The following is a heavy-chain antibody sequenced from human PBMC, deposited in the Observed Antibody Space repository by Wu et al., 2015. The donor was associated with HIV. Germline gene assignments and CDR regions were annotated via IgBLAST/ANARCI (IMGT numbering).Heavy chain of an antibody. D-gene: IGHD2-21*02. CDR3: ARDSVVTQTEADY. J-gene: IGHJ4*02. CDR2: LIPMYGTA. CDR1: GATFTSYA. Sequence: QVQLLQSGAEVKNPGSSVRVSCKASGATFTSYALSWVRQAPGQGLEWMGRLIPMYGTANYAQKFQGRVTITADESTSTAYMDVSSLRSDDTAVYYCARDSVVTQTEADYWGQGTLVTVSS. V-gene: IGHV1-69*13.